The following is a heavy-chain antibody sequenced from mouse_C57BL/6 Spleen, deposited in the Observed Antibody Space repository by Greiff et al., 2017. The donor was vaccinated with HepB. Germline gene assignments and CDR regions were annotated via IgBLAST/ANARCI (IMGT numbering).Heavy chain of an antibody. Sequence: VQLQQSGPELVKPGASVKISCKASGYSFTDYNMNWVKQSNGKSLEWIGVINPNYGTTSYNQKFKGKATLTVDQSSSTAYMQLNSRTSEDTAVYYCASTNWDGGYFDVWGTGTTVTVSS. CDR1: GYSFTDYN. V-gene: IGHV1-39*01. CDR2: INPNYGTT. CDR3: ASTNWDGGYFDV. J-gene: IGHJ1*03. D-gene: IGHD4-1*01.